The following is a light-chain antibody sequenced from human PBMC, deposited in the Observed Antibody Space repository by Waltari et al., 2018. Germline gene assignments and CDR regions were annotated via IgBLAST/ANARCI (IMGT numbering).Light chain of an antibody. J-gene: IGLJ2*01. Sequence: QSALTQPASVSASPGQSITIFFHGTISDGGGDTLVPWYQQYPGKAPQLILYDVDNRPSGISSRFSGSKSGNTASLTISGLQPEDEADYYCNSYTSANTLLFGGGTRLTVL. CDR2: DVD. CDR3: NSYTSANTLL. CDR1: ISDGGGDTL. V-gene: IGLV2-14*03.